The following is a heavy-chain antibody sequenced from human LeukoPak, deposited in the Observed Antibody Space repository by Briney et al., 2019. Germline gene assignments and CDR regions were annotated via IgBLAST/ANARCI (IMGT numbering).Heavy chain of an antibody. J-gene: IGHJ4*02. CDR2: IQYDGSNK. Sequence: GGSLRLSCAASGFTFSSHGMHWVRQAPGKGLEWVTFIQYDGSNKYYADSVKGRFTISRDNSKNTLYLQMSSLRAEDTAVYYCAKDGYCSSTSCGFFHYWGKGTLVTVSS. CDR1: GFTFSSHG. CDR3: AKDGYCSSTSCGFFHY. D-gene: IGHD2-2*01. V-gene: IGHV3-30*02.